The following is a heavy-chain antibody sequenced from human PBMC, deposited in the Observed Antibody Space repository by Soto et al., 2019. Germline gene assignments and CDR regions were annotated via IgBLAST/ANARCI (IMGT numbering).Heavy chain of an antibody. Sequence: ASVKVSCKASGYTFTSYYMHWVRQAPGQGLEWMGIINPSGGSTSYAQKFQGRVTMTRDTSTSTVYMELSSLRSEDTAVYYCARGGESAYYYDTSGYYXSDSWRHATLVTVSS. J-gene: IGHJ5*01. CDR1: GYTFTSYY. CDR3: ARGGESAYYYDTSGYYXSDS. D-gene: IGHD3-22*01. CDR2: INPSGGST. V-gene: IGHV1-46*01.